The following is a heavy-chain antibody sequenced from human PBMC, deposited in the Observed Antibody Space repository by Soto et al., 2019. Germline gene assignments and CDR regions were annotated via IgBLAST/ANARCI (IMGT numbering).Heavy chain of an antibody. CDR3: ARVQKGYSYGQFDY. J-gene: IGHJ4*02. CDR2: IYYSGST. CDR1: GGSVSSGSYC. V-gene: IGHV4-61*01. D-gene: IGHD5-18*01. Sequence: QVQLQESGPGLVKPSETLSLTCTVSGGSVSSGSYCWSWIRQPPGKGLEWIGYIYYSGSTNYNPSLKSRVTISVDTSKNQFSLKLSSVTAADTAVYYCARVQKGYSYGQFDYWGQGTLVTVSS.